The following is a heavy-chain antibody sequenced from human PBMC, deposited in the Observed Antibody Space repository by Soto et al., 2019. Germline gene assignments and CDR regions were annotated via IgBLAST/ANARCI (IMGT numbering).Heavy chain of an antibody. Sequence: EVHLLESGGGLVQPGGSLRLSCAASGFSFTSYAMMWVRQAPAKGLEWVSVISSSGGRSYFADPVKGRFTISRDNSKNMLYLEMNSLRAEDTAIYFCAKGSIEYSASIDYWGQGTLVIVSS. CDR1: GFSFTSYA. CDR2: ISSSGGRS. J-gene: IGHJ4*02. D-gene: IGHD5-12*01. CDR3: AKGSIEYSASIDY. V-gene: IGHV3-23*01.